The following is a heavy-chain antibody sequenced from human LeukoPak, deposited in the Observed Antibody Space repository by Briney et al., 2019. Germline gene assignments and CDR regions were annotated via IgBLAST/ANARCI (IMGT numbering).Heavy chain of an antibody. D-gene: IGHD3-10*01. Sequence: GGSLRLSCAASGLTFSSYGMHWVRQAPGKGLEWVAVISYDGSNKYYADSVKGRFTISRDNSKNTLYLQMNSPRAEDTAVYYCAKASTYGSGSRQYYYYGMDVWGQGTTVTISS. CDR1: GLTFSSYG. V-gene: IGHV3-30*18. CDR2: ISYDGSNK. CDR3: AKASTYGSGSRQYYYYGMDV. J-gene: IGHJ6*02.